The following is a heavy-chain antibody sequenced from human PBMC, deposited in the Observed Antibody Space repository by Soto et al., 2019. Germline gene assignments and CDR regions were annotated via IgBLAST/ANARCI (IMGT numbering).Heavy chain of an antibody. V-gene: IGHV3-30-3*01. Sequence: QVQLVESGGGVVQPGRSLRLSCAASGFTFSSYAMHWVRQAPGKGLEWVAVISSDGSNKYYADSVKGRFTISRDNSKNTLYLQMNSLRAEDTAVYYCARAYSCGWYSIDYWGQGTLVTVSS. J-gene: IGHJ4*02. CDR1: GFTFSSYA. D-gene: IGHD6-19*01. CDR2: ISSDGSNK. CDR3: ARAYSCGWYSIDY.